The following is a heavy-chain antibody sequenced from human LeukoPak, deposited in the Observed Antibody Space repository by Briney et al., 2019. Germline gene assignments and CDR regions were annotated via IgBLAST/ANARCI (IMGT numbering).Heavy chain of an antibody. CDR3: AKAGILQASSSGLQYFDL. D-gene: IGHD6-6*01. CDR2: ISGSSGST. Sequence: TGGALRLSCAASVYTLSSYAMSWVRHAPRKGLECVSLISGSSGSTYCTNYVKSRFTSSRVNTKNTLYLQMNSLRADDTAVYHCAKAGILQASSSGLQYFDLWGRGTLVTASS. V-gene: IGHV3-23*01. J-gene: IGHJ2*01. CDR1: VYTLSSYA.